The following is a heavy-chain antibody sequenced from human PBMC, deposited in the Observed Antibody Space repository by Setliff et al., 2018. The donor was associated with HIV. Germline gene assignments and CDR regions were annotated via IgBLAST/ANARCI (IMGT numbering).Heavy chain of an antibody. CDR3: ARGQWDLKIIDS. CDR1: GFTFSAYS. D-gene: IGHD1-26*01. Sequence: GGSLRLSCAASGFTFSAYSMNWVRQAPGKGLEWISYISSSGVMYYADSVRGRFTISRDNGKNSLYLQMNSLRAEDTAVYYCARGQWDLKIIDSWGQGTLVTVSS. J-gene: IGHJ4*02. CDR2: ISSSGVM. V-gene: IGHV3-48*01.